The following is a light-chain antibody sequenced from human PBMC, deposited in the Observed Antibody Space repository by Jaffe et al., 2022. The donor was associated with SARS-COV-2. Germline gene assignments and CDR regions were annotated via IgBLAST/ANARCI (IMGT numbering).Light chain of an antibody. J-gene: IGKJ3*01. CDR2: SAS. CDR1: QGISSR. V-gene: IGKV1-9*01. CDR3: QQLNSYL. Sequence: DIQLTQSPSFLSASVGDRVTITCRASQGISSRLAWYQQKPGKVPNVLIHSASILQSGVPSRFSGSGSGTEFTLTISSLQPEDFATYYCQQLNSYLFGPGTKVDFK.